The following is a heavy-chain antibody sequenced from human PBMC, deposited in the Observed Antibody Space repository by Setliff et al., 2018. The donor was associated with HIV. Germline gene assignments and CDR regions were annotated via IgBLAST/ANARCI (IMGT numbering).Heavy chain of an antibody. D-gene: IGHD1-26*01. Sequence: PGGSLRLSCAASGFTFSTYWMSWVRQAPGKGLEWVANIKQDGSEKNYMDSVKGRFTISRDNAKDSLYLQMNSLRVEDTAGYYCATDCAVVGGTGSLDSWGQGALVTVSS. CDR1: GFTFSTYW. CDR2: IKQDGSEK. V-gene: IGHV3-7*05. J-gene: IGHJ4*02. CDR3: ATDCAVVGGTGSLDS.